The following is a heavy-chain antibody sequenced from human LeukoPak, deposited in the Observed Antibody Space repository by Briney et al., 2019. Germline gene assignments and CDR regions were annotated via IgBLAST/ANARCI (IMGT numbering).Heavy chain of an antibody. J-gene: IGHJ4*02. D-gene: IGHD6-13*01. CDR1: GYTFTSYG. CDR3: ARDIGYGSSSYYFDY. V-gene: IGHV1-18*01. CDR2: ISAYNGNT. Sequence: GASVKVSCKASGYTFTSYGISWVRQAPGQGLEWMGWISAYNGNTNYAQKLQGRVTMTTDTSTITAFMELRSLRSDDTAVYYCARDIGYGSSSYYFDYWGQGTLVIVSS.